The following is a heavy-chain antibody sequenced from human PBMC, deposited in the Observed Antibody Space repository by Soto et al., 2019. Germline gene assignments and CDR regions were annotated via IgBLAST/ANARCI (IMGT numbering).Heavy chain of an antibody. V-gene: IGHV4-39*01. J-gene: IGHJ4*02. CDR3: ARHPLTKQPTPGPFDY. D-gene: IGHD6-13*01. CDR2: IYYSGST. CDR1: GGSISSSSYY. Sequence: PSETLSLTCTVSGGSISSSSYYWGWIRQPPGKGLEWIGSIYYSGSTYYNPSLKSRVTISVDTSKNQFSLKLSSVTAADTAVYYCARHPLTKQPTPGPFDYWGQGTLVTVSS.